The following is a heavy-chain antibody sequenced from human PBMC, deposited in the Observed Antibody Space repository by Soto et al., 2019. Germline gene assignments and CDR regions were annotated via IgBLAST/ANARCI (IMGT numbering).Heavy chain of an antibody. Sequence: SETLSLTCTVSGGSVSSGSYYWSWIRQPPGKGPEWIGYIYYSGSTNYNPSLKSRVTISVDTSKNQFSLKLSSVTAADTAVYYCARGLRWYYFDYWGQGTLVTVSS. CDR3: ARGLRWYYFDY. CDR2: IYYSGST. V-gene: IGHV4-61*01. CDR1: GGSVSSGSYY. D-gene: IGHD4-17*01. J-gene: IGHJ4*02.